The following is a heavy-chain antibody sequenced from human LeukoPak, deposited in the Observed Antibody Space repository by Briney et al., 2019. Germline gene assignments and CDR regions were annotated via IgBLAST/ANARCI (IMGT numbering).Heavy chain of an antibody. V-gene: IGHV3-23*01. CDR1: GFTFSSYE. CDR2: ISGSGGST. Sequence: GGSLRLSCAASGFTFSSYEMNWVRQAPGKGLEWVSAISGSGGSTYYADTVKGRFTISRDNSKNTLYLQMNSLRAEDTAVYYCAKDQWLVPYYWGQGTLVTVSS. J-gene: IGHJ4*02. D-gene: IGHD6-19*01. CDR3: AKDQWLVPYY.